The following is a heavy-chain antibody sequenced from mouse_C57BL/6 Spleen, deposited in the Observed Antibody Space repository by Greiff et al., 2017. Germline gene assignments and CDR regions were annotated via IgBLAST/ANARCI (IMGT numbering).Heavy chain of an antibody. D-gene: IGHD1-1*01. CDR3: AVYYDSSYSFAY. V-gene: IGHV14-2*01. CDR1: GFNIKDYY. J-gene: IGHJ3*01. Sequence: EVQLQQSGAELVKPGASVKLSCTASGFNIKDYYMHWVKQRTEQGLEWIGRIDPEDGETKSAPRFQGKATITAATSSNTAYLQLSSLTSEDTAVYYCAVYYDSSYSFAYWGQGTLVTVSA. CDR2: IDPEDGET.